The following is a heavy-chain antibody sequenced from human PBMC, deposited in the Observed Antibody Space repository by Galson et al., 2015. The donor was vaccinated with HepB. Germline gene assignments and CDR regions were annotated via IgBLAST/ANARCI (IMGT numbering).Heavy chain of an antibody. CDR3: ARDVDSSSWYIDYYYYGMDV. J-gene: IGHJ6*02. V-gene: IGHV3-21*01. CDR1: GFTFSSYS. CDR2: ISSSSSYI. Sequence: SLRLSCAASGFTFSSYSMNWVRQAPGKGLEWVSSISSSSSYIYYADSVKGRFTTSRDNAKNSLYLQMNSLRAEDTAVYYCARDVDSSSWYIDYYYYGMDVWGQGTTVTVSS. D-gene: IGHD6-13*01.